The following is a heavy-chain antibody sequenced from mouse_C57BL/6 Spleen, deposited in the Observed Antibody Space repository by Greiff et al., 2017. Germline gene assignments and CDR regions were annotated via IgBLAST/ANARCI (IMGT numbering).Heavy chain of an antibody. CDR1: GFTFTDYY. CDR2: IRNKANGYTT. CDR3: ARYGIYFDY. V-gene: IGHV7-3*01. J-gene: IGHJ2*01. Sequence: EVMLVESGGGLVQPGGSLSLSCAASGFTFTDYYMSWVRQPPGKALEWLGFIRNKANGYTTEYSASVKGRFTISRDKSQSILYLQMNALRAEDSATYYCARYGIYFDYWGQGTTLTVSS.